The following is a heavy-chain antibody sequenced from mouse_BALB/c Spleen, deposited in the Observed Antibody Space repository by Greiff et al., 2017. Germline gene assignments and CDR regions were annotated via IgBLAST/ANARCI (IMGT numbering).Heavy chain of an antibody. D-gene: IGHD1-1*01. CDR3: ARSVLLRYLFAY. CDR1: GYSITSDYA. V-gene: IGHV3-2*02. Sequence: EVQLQQSGPGLVKPSQSLSLTCTVTGYSITSDYAWNWIRQLPGNILEWMGYISYSGSTSYNPSLKSRISITHNTSKNQFFLQLNSVTTEDTATYYCARSVLLRYLFAYWGQGTLVTVSA. CDR2: ISYSGST. J-gene: IGHJ3*01.